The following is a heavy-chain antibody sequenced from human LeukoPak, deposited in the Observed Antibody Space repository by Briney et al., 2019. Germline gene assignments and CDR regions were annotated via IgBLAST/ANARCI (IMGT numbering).Heavy chain of an antibody. D-gene: IGHD6-19*01. CDR2: IKQDGSEK. Sequence: QLGGSLRLSCAASGFTFSSYAMSWVRQAPGKGLEWVANIKQDGSEKYYVDSVKGRFTISRDNAKNSLYLQMNSLRAEDTAVYYCAREYSSGWYWGQGTLVTVSS. J-gene: IGHJ4*02. CDR3: AREYSSGWY. CDR1: GFTFSSYA. V-gene: IGHV3-7*01.